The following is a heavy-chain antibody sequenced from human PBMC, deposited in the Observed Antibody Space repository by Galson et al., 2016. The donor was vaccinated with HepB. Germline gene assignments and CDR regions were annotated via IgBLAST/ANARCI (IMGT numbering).Heavy chain of an antibody. CDR2: ITGSGDST. CDR1: GFTFNTYA. CDR3: AKVRYTPSWDSFDF. Sequence: SLRLSCAASGFTFNTYAMGWVRQAPGKGLEWVSVITGSGDSTYYADSVKGRFTISRDNSKNTLYLQMNSLRAEDTALYSCAKVRYTPSWDSFDFWGQGTMVTVSS. J-gene: IGHJ3*01. D-gene: IGHD2-2*02. V-gene: IGHV3-23*01.